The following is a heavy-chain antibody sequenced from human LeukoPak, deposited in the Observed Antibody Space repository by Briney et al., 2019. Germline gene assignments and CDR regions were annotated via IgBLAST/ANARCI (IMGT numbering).Heavy chain of an antibody. V-gene: IGHV1-69*13. J-gene: IGHJ4*02. CDR2: IIPIFGTA. D-gene: IGHD5-24*01. CDR1: GYTFTSYG. CDR3: ARVDGYSGFDY. Sequence: GASVKVSCKASGYTFTSYGISWVRQAPGQGLEWMGGIIPIFGTANYAQKFQGRVTITADESTSTAYMELSSLRSEDTAVYYCARVDGYSGFDYWGQGTLVTVSS.